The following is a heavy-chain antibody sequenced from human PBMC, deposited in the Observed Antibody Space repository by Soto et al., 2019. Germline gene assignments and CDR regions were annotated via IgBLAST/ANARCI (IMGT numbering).Heavy chain of an antibody. CDR2: IWYDGSNK. CDR1: GFTFSSYG. J-gene: IGHJ6*02. V-gene: IGHV3-33*01. CDR3: ARDRAQAEWLFNAEYYYYGMDV. D-gene: IGHD3-3*01. Sequence: GGSLRLSCAASGFTFSSYGMHWVRQAPGKGLEWVAVIWYDGSNKYYADSVKGRFTISRDNSKNTLYLQMNSLRAEDTAVYYCARDRAQAEWLFNAEYYYYGMDVWGQGTTVTVSS.